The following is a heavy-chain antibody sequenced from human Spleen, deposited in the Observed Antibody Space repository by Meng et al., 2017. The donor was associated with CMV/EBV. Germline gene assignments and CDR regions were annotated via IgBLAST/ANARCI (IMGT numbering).Heavy chain of an antibody. CDR2: INPNSGGT. V-gene: IGHV1-2*02. CDR3: ARAYNWNPYFDY. Sequence: EASGYTFTGYYLHWVRQAPGQGLEWMGWINPNSGGTNYAQKFQGRVTMTRDTSISTAYMELSRLRSDDTAVYYCARAYNWNPYFDYWGQGTLVTVSS. D-gene: IGHD1-1*01. J-gene: IGHJ4*02. CDR1: GYTFTGYY.